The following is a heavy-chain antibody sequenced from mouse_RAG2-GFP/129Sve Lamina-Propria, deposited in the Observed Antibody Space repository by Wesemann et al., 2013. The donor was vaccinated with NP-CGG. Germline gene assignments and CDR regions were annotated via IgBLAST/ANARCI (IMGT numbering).Heavy chain of an antibody. CDR3: ARRAARAAWFAY. J-gene: IGHJ3*01. CDR2: GNGAT. Sequence: GNGATSYNQKFKGKATLTVDKSSSTAYMQLSSLTSEDSAVYFCARRAARAAWFAYWGQGTLVTVSA. D-gene: IGHD3-1*01. V-gene: IGHV1-12*01.